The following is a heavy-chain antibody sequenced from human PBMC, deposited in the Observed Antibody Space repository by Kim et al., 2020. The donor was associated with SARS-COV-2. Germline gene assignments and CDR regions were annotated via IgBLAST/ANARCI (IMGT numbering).Heavy chain of an antibody. CDR1: GFTFGDFA. CDR2: ISGNSGNI. CDR3: SKDNFGALDY. Sequence: GGSLRLSCAASGFTFGDFAMHWVRKAPGKGLEWVSSISGNSGNIKYVGAVKGRFTISRDNANNFLYLQMHSLRAEDTALYYCSKDNFGALDYWGRGTLVTVSS. V-gene: IGHV3-9*01. J-gene: IGHJ4*02. D-gene: IGHD4-17*01.